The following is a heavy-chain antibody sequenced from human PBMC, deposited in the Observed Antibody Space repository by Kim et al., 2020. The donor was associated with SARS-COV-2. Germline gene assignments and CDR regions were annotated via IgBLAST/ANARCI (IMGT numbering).Heavy chain of an antibody. CDR3: ARLEMTGIGVMGWFDP. J-gene: IGHJ5*02. D-gene: IGHD1-1*01. CDR1: GGSISSSNSH. CDR2: VYYSGST. V-gene: IGHV4-39*01. Sequence: SETLSLTCTVSGGSISSSNSHWGWIRQPPGKGLEWIGSVYYSGSTFYNPSLKSRVTISVDTSENQLSLKLTSVTAADTGVYYCARLEMTGIGVMGWFDPWGQGTRDTVSS.